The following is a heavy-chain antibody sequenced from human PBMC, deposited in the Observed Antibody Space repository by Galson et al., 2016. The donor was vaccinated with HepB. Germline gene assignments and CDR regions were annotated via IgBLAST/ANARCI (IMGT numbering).Heavy chain of an antibody. CDR3: ARGDPWYSSGWGPDY. Sequence: SLRLSCAASGFTFTTYAMHWVRQAPGKGLDWVAVIWHDGSKKYFADSTKGRFTVSRDNSKNTLYLQMNSLSVEDTAVYYCARGDPWYSSGWGPDYWGQGTLVAVSA. CDR2: IWHDGSKK. D-gene: IGHD6-19*01. V-gene: IGHV3-33*01. CDR1: GFTFTTYA. J-gene: IGHJ4*02.